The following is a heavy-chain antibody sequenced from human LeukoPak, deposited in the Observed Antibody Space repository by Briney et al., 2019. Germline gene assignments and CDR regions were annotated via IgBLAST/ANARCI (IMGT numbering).Heavy chain of an antibody. CDR2: INHSGST. CDR3: ARNRGRRITGIGRGFDP. J-gene: IGHJ5*02. D-gene: IGHD1-20*01. V-gene: IGHV4-34*01. CDR1: GGSFSGYY. Sequence: SETLSLTCAVYGGSFSGYYWSWIRQPPGKGLEWIGEINHSGSTNYNPSLKSRVTISVDTSKNQFSLKLSSVTAADTAVYYCARNRGRRITGIGRGFDPWGQGTLVTVSS.